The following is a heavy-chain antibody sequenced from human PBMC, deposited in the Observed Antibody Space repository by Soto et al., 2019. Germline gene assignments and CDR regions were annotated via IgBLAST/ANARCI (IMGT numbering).Heavy chain of an antibody. J-gene: IGHJ4*02. Sequence: VGSLRLSCGASGFTFSNYGMSWVRQAPGKGLEWVSSITASSGATYYPDPVKGRFTISRDNSQNTLYLQMNRLRVDDTAIYFCEKNQGDLLHWGQGTLVTVSS. CDR1: GFTFSNYG. CDR3: EKNQGDLLH. V-gene: IGHV3-23*01. CDR2: ITASSGAT. D-gene: IGHD1-26*01.